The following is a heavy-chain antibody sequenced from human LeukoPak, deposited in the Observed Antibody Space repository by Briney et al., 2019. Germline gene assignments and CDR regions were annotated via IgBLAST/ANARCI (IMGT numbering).Heavy chain of an antibody. CDR1: GFTFSNYV. Sequence: PGGSLRLSCAASGFTFSNYVMSWVRQAPGKGLEWVSGISGSGGSTHYADSVKGRFTISRDNAKNSLYLQMNSLRAEDTAVYYCARDLGGWLFDYWGQGTLVTVSS. V-gene: IGHV3-23*01. D-gene: IGHD6-19*01. CDR2: ISGSGGST. CDR3: ARDLGGWLFDY. J-gene: IGHJ4*02.